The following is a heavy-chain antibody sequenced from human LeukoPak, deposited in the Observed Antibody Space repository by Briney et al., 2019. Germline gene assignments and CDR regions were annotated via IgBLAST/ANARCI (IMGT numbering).Heavy chain of an antibody. J-gene: IGHJ4*02. CDR1: GGSFSGYY. D-gene: IGHD3-10*01. CDR2: INYSGST. Sequence: SETLSLTCAVYGGSFSGYYWSWIRQPPGKGLEWIGEINYSGSTNYNPSLKSRVTISVDTSKNQFSLKLSSVTAADTAVYYCASGRITMVRGYSDYWGQGTLVTVSS. V-gene: IGHV4-34*01. CDR3: ASGRITMVRGYSDY.